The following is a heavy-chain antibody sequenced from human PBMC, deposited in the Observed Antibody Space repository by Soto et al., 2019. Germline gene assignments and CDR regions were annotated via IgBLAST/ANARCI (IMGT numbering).Heavy chain of an antibody. D-gene: IGHD3-3*01. CDR1: GYTFTSYG. CDR2: ISAYNGNT. J-gene: IGHJ5*02. CDR3: ARVEQYDFWSGYQSNWFDP. V-gene: IGHV1-18*01. Sequence: ASVKVSCKASGYTFTSYGISWVLQAPGQGLEWMGWISAYNGNTNYAQKLQGRVTMTTDTSTSTAYMELRSLRSDDTAVYYCARVEQYDFWSGYQSNWFDPWGQGTLVTVSS.